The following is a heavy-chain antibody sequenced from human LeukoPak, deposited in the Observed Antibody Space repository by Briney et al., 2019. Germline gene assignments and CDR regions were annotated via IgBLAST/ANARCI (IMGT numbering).Heavy chain of an antibody. CDR2: ITTSDGNT. J-gene: IGHJ4*02. V-gene: IGHV3-23*01. CDR1: GFTFSSYT. D-gene: IGHD7-27*01. Sequence: GFLRLSCAASGFTFSSYTMSWVRQAPGKGLEWVSTITTSDGNTYYADSVKGRFTVSRDNSKNTLYLQMNSLRAEDTAVYYCAKDGGLWVSAHWGDSWGRGTLVTVSS. CDR3: AKDGGLWVSAHWGDS.